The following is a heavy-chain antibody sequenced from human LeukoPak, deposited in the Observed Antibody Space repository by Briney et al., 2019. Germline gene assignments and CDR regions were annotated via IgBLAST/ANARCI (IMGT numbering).Heavy chain of an antibody. D-gene: IGHD3-3*01. CDR2: INHSGDI. V-gene: IGHV4-34*01. CDR3: ARRDFALFGVITSFDS. Sequence: SETLSLTCGVYGESFSGFYWSWIRQTPGKGLQWIGEINHSGDINYNPSLESRVTISVDTSKRQFSLRLSSVTAADTAVYYCARRDFALFGVITSFDSWGQGTRVTISS. J-gene: IGHJ4*02. CDR1: GESFSGFY.